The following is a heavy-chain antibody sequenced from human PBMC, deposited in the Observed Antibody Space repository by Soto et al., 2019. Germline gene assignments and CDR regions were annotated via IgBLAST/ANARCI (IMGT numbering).Heavy chain of an antibody. V-gene: IGHV1-3*04. CDR3: PMSRGRWFVDY. CDR1: GYSFTTFD. D-gene: IGHD6-19*01. CDR2: IDTASGKS. Sequence: QVQLVQSGAEVKKPGASVKVSCKASGYSFTTFDLHWVRQAPGQRLEWMGWIDTASGKSKYSEIFQGRVTITGDTSATTAYMELSSLRFEDMAFFSCPMSRGRWFVDYWGLGTLITASS. J-gene: IGHJ4*01.